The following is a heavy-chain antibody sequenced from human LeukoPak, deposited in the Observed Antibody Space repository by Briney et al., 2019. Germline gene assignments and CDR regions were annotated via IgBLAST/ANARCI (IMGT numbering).Heavy chain of an antibody. J-gene: IGHJ4*02. Sequence: PGGSLRLSCAASGFTFSNAWMSWVRQAPGKGLEWVGRIKSKIDGGTTDYAVPVKGRFTISRDDSKNTLYLQMNSLKTEDTAVYYCTTVRLLEWFHFDSWGQGTLVTVSS. CDR1: GFTFSNAW. V-gene: IGHV3-15*01. CDR2: IKSKIDGGTT. CDR3: TTVRLLEWFHFDS. D-gene: IGHD3-3*01.